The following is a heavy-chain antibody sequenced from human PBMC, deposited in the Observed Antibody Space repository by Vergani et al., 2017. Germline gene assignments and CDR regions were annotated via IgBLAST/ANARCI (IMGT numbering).Heavy chain of an antibody. J-gene: IGHJ2*01. CDR2: IYYSGST. V-gene: IGHV4-30-4*01. D-gene: IGHD3/OR15-3a*01. Sequence: QLQLQESGPGLVKPSQTLSLTCTVSGGSISSGDYYWSWIRQPPGKGLEWIGYIYYSGSTYYNPSLKSRVTISVDTSKNQFSLKLSSVTAADTAVYYCARVPGARTGDWYFDLWGRGTLVTVSS. CDR3: ARVPGARTGDWYFDL. CDR1: GGSISSGDYY.